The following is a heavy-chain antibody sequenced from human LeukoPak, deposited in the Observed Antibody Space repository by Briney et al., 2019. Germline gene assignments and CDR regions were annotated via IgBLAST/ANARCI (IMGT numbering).Heavy chain of an antibody. V-gene: IGHV3-33*01. CDR2: IWYDGSNK. CDR1: GFTFSSYG. D-gene: IGHD5-18*01. CDR3: ARGRDSYSYGWYYFDY. J-gene: IGHJ4*02. Sequence: GRSLRLSCAASGFTFSSYGMHWVRQAPGKGLEWMAVIWYDGSNKYYADSVKGRFTISRDNSKNTLYLQMNSLRAEDTAVYYCARGRDSYSYGWYYFDYWGQGTLVTVSS.